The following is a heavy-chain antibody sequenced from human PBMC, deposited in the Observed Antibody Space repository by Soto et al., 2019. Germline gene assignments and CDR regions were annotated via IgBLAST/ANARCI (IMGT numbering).Heavy chain of an antibody. V-gene: IGHV1-18*01. J-gene: IGHJ5*02. CDR3: ARVVVAATWSSNWFDP. Sequence: ASVKVSCKASGYTFTSYGISWVRQAPGQGLEWMGWISAYNGNTNYAQKLQGRVTMTTDTSTSTAYMELRSLRSDDTAVYYCARVVVAATWSSNWFDPWGQGTLVTVSS. D-gene: IGHD2-15*01. CDR2: ISAYNGNT. CDR1: GYTFTSYG.